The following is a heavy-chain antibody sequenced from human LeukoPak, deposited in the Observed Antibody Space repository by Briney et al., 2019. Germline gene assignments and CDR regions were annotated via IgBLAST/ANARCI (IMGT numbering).Heavy chain of an antibody. CDR1: GGTFSSYA. Sequence: SVKVSCKASGGTFSSYAISWVRQAPGQGLEWMGGIIPIFGTANYAQKFQGRVTITTDESTSTAYMELSSLRSEDTAVYYCARVGIAARSDAFDIWGQGTMVTVSS. CDR2: IIPIFGTA. V-gene: IGHV1-69*05. CDR3: ARVGIAARSDAFDI. D-gene: IGHD6-6*01. J-gene: IGHJ3*02.